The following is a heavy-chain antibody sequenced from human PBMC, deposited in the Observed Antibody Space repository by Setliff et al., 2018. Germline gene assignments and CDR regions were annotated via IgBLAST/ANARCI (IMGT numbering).Heavy chain of an antibody. J-gene: IGHJ6*02. CDR2: ISSSSSYI. V-gene: IGHV3-21*04. Sequence: PGGSLRLSCAASGFTFSSYSMNCVRQAPGKGLEWVSSISSSSSYIYYADSVKGRFTISRDNSKNSLYLQMNSLRAEDTALYYCAKVKGPYYYYGMDVWGQGTTVTVSS. CDR3: AKVKGPYYYYGMDV. CDR1: GFTFSSYS.